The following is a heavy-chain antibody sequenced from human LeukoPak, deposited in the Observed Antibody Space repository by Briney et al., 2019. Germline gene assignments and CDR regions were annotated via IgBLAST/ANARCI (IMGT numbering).Heavy chain of an antibody. CDR2: IYPGDSDT. D-gene: IGHD3-10*01. CDR3: ARLLMVREGRNWFDP. CDR1: GYSFTSYW. J-gene: IGHJ5*02. Sequence: GESLKISCKGSGYSFTSYWIGWVRQMPGKGLEWMGIIYPGDSDTRYSPSFQGQVTISADKSISTAYLQWSSLKASDTAMYYCARLLMVREGRNWFDPWGQETLVTVSS. V-gene: IGHV5-51*01.